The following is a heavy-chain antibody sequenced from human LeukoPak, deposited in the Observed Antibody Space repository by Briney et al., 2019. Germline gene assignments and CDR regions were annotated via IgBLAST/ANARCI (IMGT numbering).Heavy chain of an antibody. D-gene: IGHD3-10*01. V-gene: IGHV1-2*02. CDR2: INPNSGGT. CDR1: GYTFTGYY. CDR3: ARAHYGSGSYYTS. Sequence: ASVKVSCKASGYTFTGYYMHWVRQAPGQGLEWMGWINPNSGGTNYAQKFQGRVTMTRDTSTSTAYMELSRLRSDDTAVYYCARAHYGSGSYYTSWGQGTLVTVSS. J-gene: IGHJ5*02.